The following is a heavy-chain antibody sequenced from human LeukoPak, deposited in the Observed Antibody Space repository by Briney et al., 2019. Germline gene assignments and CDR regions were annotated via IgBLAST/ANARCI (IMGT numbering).Heavy chain of an antibody. CDR2: IKQDGSEK. CDR3: AKDKAYGDRRFGMDI. Sequence: GGSLRLSCAASGFTFSSYWMSWVRQAPGKGLEWVANIKQDGSEKYYADSVKGRFTISRDNSKNTLYLQMNSLRAEDTAVYYCAKDKAYGDRRFGMDIWGQGTTVTVSS. V-gene: IGHV3-7*01. D-gene: IGHD4-17*01. CDR1: GFTFSSYW. J-gene: IGHJ6*02.